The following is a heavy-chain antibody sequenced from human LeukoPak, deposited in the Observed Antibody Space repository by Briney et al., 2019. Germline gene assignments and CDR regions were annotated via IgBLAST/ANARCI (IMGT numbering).Heavy chain of an antibody. CDR2: ISSSSSYI. Sequence: GGSLRLSCAASGFTFSSYSMNWVRQAPGKGLEWVSSISSSSSYIYYADSVKGRFTISGDNAKNSLYLQMNSLRAEDTAVYYCARDQIVGATIFWGQGTLVTVSS. D-gene: IGHD1-26*01. CDR3: ARDQIVGATIF. CDR1: GFTFSSYS. V-gene: IGHV3-21*01. J-gene: IGHJ4*02.